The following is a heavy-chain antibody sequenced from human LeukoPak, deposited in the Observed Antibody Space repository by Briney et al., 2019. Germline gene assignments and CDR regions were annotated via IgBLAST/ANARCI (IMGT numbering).Heavy chain of an antibody. CDR2: IYYSGST. CDR1: GGSISSGDSY. J-gene: IGHJ4*02. D-gene: IGHD3-16*02. Sequence: PSETLSLTCTVFGGSISSGDSYWTWIRQPPGKGLEWIGNIYYSGSTYYNPSLKSRVIISVDTSKNQFSLKLSSVTAADTALYYCARHNNYDYIWGSYRPTGGFDYWGQGTLVTVSS. CDR3: ARHNNYDYIWGSYRPTGGFDY. V-gene: IGHV4-30-4*01.